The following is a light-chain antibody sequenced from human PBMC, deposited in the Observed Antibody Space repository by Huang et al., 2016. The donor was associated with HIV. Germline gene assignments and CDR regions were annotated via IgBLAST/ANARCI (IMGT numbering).Light chain of an antibody. CDR3: QQYGGSPRT. J-gene: IGKJ2*01. CDR1: EPVTSGY. V-gene: IGKV3-20*01. CDR2: GSS. Sequence: EIVLTQSPGTLSLSPGERATLSCRASEPVTSGYLTWYQQKPGQAPRLLILGSSTRATGIPDRFTGSGSGTDFTLTITRLEREDFAMYYCQQYGGSPRTFGQGTKLELK.